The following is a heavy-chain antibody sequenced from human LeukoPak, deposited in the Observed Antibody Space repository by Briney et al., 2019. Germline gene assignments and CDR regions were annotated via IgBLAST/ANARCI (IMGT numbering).Heavy chain of an antibody. V-gene: IGHV1-18*01. J-gene: IGHJ4*02. CDR1: GYTFTSYG. Sequence: ASVKVSCKASGYTFTSYGISWVRQAPGQGLEWMGWISAYNGNTNYAQKLQGRVTMTTDTSTSTAYMELRSLRSEDTAVYYCARGKRLVDIVATIRYYFDYWGQGTLVTVSS. CDR2: ISAYNGNT. CDR3: ARGKRLVDIVATIRYYFDY. D-gene: IGHD5-12*01.